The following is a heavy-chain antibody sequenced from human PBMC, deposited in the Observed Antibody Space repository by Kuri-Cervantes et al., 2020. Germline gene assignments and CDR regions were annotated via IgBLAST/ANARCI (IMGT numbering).Heavy chain of an antibody. Sequence: GESLKISCAASGFTFSSYAMHWVRQAPGKGLEWVAVISYDGSNKYYADSVKGRLTISRDNSKNTLYLQMNSLRAEDTAVYYCAKDTLRVVAASVNYYYYYGMDVWGQGTTVTVSS. CDR1: GFTFSSYA. D-gene: IGHD2-15*01. V-gene: IGHV3-30*04. CDR3: AKDTLRVVAASVNYYYYYGMDV. J-gene: IGHJ6*02. CDR2: ISYDGSNK.